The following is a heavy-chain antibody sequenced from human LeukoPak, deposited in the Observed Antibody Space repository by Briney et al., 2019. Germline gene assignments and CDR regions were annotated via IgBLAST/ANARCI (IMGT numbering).Heavy chain of an antibody. D-gene: IGHD3-3*01. Sequence: GRSLTLSCAPSVTSENYARSGFRKAPGKGLRWFRFIIASGGSTHYADSVKGRFTISRDNSKNTLYLQINSLRAEDTATYYCAKGAQYDFWSGYTLDYFDVWGKGTLVTVSS. V-gene: IGHV3-23*01. J-gene: IGHJ4*02. CDR1: VTSENYA. CDR2: IIASGGST. CDR3: AKGAQYDFWSGYTLDYFDV.